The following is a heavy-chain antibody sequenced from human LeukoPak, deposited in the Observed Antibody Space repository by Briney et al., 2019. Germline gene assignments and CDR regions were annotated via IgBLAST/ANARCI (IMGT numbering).Heavy chain of an antibody. CDR3: VYCGGDCYSSARAFDI. D-gene: IGHD2-21*02. J-gene: IGHJ3*02. CDR1: GGSFSGYF. Sequence: SETLSLTCVVYGGSFSGYFWSWIRQPPGKGLEWIGEINHSGSTNYNPSLKSRVTISVDTSKNQFSLKLSSVTAADTAVYYCVYCGGDCYSSARAFDIWGQGTMVTVSS. V-gene: IGHV4-34*01. CDR2: INHSGST.